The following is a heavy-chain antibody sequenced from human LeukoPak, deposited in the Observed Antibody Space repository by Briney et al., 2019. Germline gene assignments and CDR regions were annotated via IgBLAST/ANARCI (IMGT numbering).Heavy chain of an antibody. CDR1: GDSISTYY. D-gene: IGHD2-15*01. CDR2: IYYRGTT. CDR3: VSSSPRYCTGGTCYSSRGFDY. J-gene: IGHJ4*02. Sequence: SETLSLTCTVSGDSISTYYWSWIRQSPGKGLEWIAYIYYRGTTNYNPSLKSRVTISADTSKTQFSLILSSVTAADTAVYYCVSSSPRYCTGGTCYSSRGFDYWGQGALITVSS. V-gene: IGHV4-59*01.